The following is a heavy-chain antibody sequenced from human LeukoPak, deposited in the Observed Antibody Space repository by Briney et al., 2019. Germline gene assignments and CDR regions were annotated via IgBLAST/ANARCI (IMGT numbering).Heavy chain of an antibody. J-gene: IGHJ4*02. CDR3: ARVYGDYAGY. D-gene: IGHD4-17*01. V-gene: IGHV4-30-2*01. CDR1: GGSISSGANY. CDR2: ISHSESA. Sequence: SQTLSLTCTVSGGSISSGANYWSWIRQPPGRGLEWIGYISHSESAYYSPSLKSRVTISVDTSKNQFSLKLSSVTAADTAVYYCARVYGDYAGYWGQGTLVTVSS.